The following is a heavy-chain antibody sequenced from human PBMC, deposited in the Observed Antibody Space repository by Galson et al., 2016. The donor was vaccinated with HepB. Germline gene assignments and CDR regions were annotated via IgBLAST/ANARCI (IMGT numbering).Heavy chain of an antibody. V-gene: IGHV3-7*03. CDR2: IKEDGSQR. D-gene: IGHD5-24*01. CDR1: GFTFKNYW. J-gene: IGHJ3*02. CDR3: VTKNSDGKSDPFYI. Sequence: SLRLSCAGSGFTFKNYWMNWVRQAPGKGLEWVANIKEDGSQRYYMGSLEGRFTISRDNAENSLYLQMKSLRAEDTAVYYCVTKNSDGKSDPFYIWGQGTMVTVSS.